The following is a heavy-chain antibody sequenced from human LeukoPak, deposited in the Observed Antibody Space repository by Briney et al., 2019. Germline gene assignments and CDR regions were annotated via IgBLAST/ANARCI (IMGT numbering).Heavy chain of an antibody. Sequence: SETPSLTCTVSGGSISSGSYYWSWIRQPAGKGLEWIGRIYTSGSTNYNPSLRSRVTISVDTSKNQNQFSLKLSTVTAADTAVYYCARGVGGYCSGGSCYSAPNWFDPWGQGTLVTVSS. J-gene: IGHJ5*02. CDR1: GGSISSGSYY. CDR3: ARGVGGYCSGGSCYSAPNWFDP. V-gene: IGHV4-61*02. CDR2: IYTSGST. D-gene: IGHD2-15*01.